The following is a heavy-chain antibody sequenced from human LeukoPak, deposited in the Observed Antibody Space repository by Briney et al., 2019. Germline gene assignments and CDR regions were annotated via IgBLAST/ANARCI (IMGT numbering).Heavy chain of an antibody. CDR3: ARQPGGTAAFDI. Sequence: PSETLSLTCTVSGASIDSYYWSWIRQPPGKGLEWIGYTHNNGDSSYNPSLKRRLTISVDTSKNEVSLVLTSVTAADTALYYCARQPGGTAAFDIWAQGTMVTVSA. CDR1: GASIDSYY. J-gene: IGHJ3*02. V-gene: IGHV4-59*08. CDR2: THNNGDS. D-gene: IGHD6-13*01.